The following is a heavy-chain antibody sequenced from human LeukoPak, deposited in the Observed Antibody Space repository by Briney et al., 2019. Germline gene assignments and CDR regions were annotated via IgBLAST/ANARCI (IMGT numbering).Heavy chain of an antibody. Sequence: GASVKVSCKVSGYTLTELSMHWVRQAPGKGLEWMGGFDPEDGETIYAQKFQGRVTMTEDTSTDTAYMELSSQRSEDTAVYYCATDLYSSPRALDYWGQGTLVTVSS. CDR1: GYTLTELS. D-gene: IGHD6-13*01. V-gene: IGHV1-24*01. J-gene: IGHJ4*02. CDR2: FDPEDGET. CDR3: ATDLYSSPRALDY.